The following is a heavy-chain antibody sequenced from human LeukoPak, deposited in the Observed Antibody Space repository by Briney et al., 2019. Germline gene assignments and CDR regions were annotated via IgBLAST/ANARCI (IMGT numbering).Heavy chain of an antibody. D-gene: IGHD3-10*01. CDR2: IRYDGSNK. CDR3: AKDGLSITMVRGVLTD. CDR1: GFTFSSYG. J-gene: IGHJ4*02. Sequence: GGSLRLSCAASGFTFSSYGMHWVRQAPGKGLEWVAFIRYDGSNKYYADSVKGRFTISRDNSKNTLYLQMNSLRAEDTAVYYCAKDGLSITMVRGVLTDWGQGTLVTVSS. V-gene: IGHV3-30*02.